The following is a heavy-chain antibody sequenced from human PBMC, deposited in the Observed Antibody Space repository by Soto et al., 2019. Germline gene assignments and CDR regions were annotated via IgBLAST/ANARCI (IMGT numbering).Heavy chain of an antibody. CDR1: GFTFNNYW. Sequence: PGGSLRLSCAASGFTFNNYWLSWVRQAPGQGLEWVANMNQDGTIKYYVDSVRGRFTISRDNAKNSLYLQMSSLTAADTAVYFCARGARGKDSTWGRGTLVTVSS. D-gene: IGHD4-4*01. CDR3: ARGARGKDST. J-gene: IGHJ1*01. V-gene: IGHV3-7*01. CDR2: MNQDGTIK.